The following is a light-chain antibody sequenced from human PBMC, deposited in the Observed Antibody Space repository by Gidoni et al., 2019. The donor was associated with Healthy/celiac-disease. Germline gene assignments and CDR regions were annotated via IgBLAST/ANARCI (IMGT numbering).Light chain of an antibody. CDR3: QAWDSSTASYV. Sequence: SYELTQPPSVSVAPGQTASITCSGDTLGDKYACWYQQKPGQSPVLVIYQDSKRPSGIPERFSGSNSGNTATLTISGTQAMDEADYYGQAWDSSTASYVFGTGTKVTVL. CDR2: QDS. J-gene: IGLJ1*01. CDR1: TLGDKY. V-gene: IGLV3-1*01.